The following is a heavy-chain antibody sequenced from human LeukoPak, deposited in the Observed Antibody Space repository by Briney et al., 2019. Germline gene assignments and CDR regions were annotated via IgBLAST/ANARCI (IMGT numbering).Heavy chain of an antibody. Sequence: SETLSLTCTVSGGSISSSSYYWGWIRQPPGKGLEWIANIYYSGSTYYNPSLKSRVTISVDTSKNQFSLKLSSLTAADTAIYYCAREIYYDSSAYDYWGQGTLVTVSS. J-gene: IGHJ4*02. CDR3: AREIYYDSSAYDY. CDR2: IYYSGST. CDR1: GGSISSSSYY. V-gene: IGHV4-39*07. D-gene: IGHD3-22*01.